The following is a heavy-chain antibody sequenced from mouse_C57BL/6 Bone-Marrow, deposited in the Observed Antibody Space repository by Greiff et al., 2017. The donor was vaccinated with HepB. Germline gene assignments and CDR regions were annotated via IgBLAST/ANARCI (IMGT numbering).Heavy chain of an antibody. Sequence: QVHVKQPGAELVMPGASVKLSCKASGYTFTSYWMHWVKQRPGQGLEWIGEIDPSDSYTNYNQKFKGKSTLTVDKSSSTAYMQLSSLTSEDSAVYYCARLAYYGSSYYFDYWGQGTTLTVSS. CDR1: GYTFTSYW. J-gene: IGHJ2*01. CDR2: IDPSDSYT. D-gene: IGHD1-1*01. V-gene: IGHV1-69*01. CDR3: ARLAYYGSSYYFDY.